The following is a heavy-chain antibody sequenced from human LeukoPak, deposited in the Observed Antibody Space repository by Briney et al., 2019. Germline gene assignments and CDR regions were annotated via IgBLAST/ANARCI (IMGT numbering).Heavy chain of an antibody. Sequence: GGSLRLSCAASGFTFSTYAMSWVRQAPGKGLEWVSAISGSTGRTYYADPVKGRFTISRDNSKNTLYLQMNNLRAEDTAVYYCAPRVVGSAPFDYWGQGTLVTVSS. CDR2: ISGSTGRT. CDR3: APRVVGSAPFDY. D-gene: IGHD2-15*01. V-gene: IGHV3-23*01. CDR1: GFTFSTYA. J-gene: IGHJ4*02.